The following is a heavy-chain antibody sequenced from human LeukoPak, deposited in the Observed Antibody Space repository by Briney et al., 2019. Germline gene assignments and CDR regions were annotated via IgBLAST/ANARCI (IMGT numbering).Heavy chain of an antibody. CDR2: ISGSGTNT. D-gene: IGHD7-27*01. J-gene: IGHJ4*02. CDR3: AKTLCSTPRCLSGENDY. V-gene: IGHV3-23*01. Sequence: PGESLRLSCAASGFTFSIYAMSWVRQAPGKGLEWVSSISGSGTNTYYADSVKGRFTISRDTSRNTLYLQMSSLRAEDTAIYYFAKTLCSTPRCLSGENDYGGQGTLVTVSS. CDR1: GFTFSIYA.